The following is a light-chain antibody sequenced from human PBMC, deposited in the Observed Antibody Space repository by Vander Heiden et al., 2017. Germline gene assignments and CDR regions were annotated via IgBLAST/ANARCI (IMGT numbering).Light chain of an antibody. J-gene: IGKJ3*01. Sequence: EIVLTQSPATLSLSPGERATLSCRASQSVSSYLAWYQQKPGQAPRLLIYDASNRATGIPARFSGSGSGTDFTLTISSLDPEDFAVYYCLQRSNWPLTFGHGTKVDIK. CDR3: LQRSNWPLT. CDR2: DAS. CDR1: QSVSSY. V-gene: IGKV3-11*01.